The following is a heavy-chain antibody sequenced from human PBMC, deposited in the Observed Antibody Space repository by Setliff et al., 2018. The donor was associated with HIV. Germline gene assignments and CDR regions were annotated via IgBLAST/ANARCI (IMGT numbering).Heavy chain of an antibody. Sequence: GGSLRLSCTASGFTFSRHAMTWVRQAPGKGLEWVSTIPSNSEYTIYADSVEGGFTISRDNNKNTLYLQMNSLRAEYTAVYYCARYALAVPGYHNAFDIWGQGTMVTVSS. D-gene: IGHD6-19*01. J-gene: IGHJ3*02. CDR2: IPSNSEYT. V-gene: IGHV3-23*01. CDR3: ARYALAVPGYHNAFDI. CDR1: GFTFSRHA.